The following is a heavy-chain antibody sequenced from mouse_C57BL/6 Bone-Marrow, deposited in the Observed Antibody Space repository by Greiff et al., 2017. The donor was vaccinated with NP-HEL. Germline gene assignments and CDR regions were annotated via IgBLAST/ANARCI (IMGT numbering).Heavy chain of an antibody. CDR2: IYPGDGDT. V-gene: IGHV1-82*01. CDR3: ARVYYDYDDGDYAMDY. J-gene: IGHJ4*01. Sequence: LQESGPELVKPGASVKISCKASGYAFSSSWMNWVKQRPGKGLEWIGRIYPGDGDTNYNGKFKGKATLTADKSSSTAYMQLSSLTSEDSAVYFCARVYYDYDDGDYAMDYWGQGTSVTVSS. CDR1: GYAFSSSW. D-gene: IGHD2-4*01.